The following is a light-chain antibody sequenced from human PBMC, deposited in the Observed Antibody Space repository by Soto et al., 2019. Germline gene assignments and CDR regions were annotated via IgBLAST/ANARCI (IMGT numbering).Light chain of an antibody. Sequence: DIQMTQSPSSLSASVGDRVTITCQASQDISDYLNWYQQRPGKAPNLLIYAASNLETHVPSRFSGSGSGTFFALTITSLQPEDFATYYCQQYDSLPLTFGGGTKVDIK. CDR3: QQYDSLPLT. CDR1: QDISDY. J-gene: IGKJ4*01. V-gene: IGKV1-33*01. CDR2: AAS.